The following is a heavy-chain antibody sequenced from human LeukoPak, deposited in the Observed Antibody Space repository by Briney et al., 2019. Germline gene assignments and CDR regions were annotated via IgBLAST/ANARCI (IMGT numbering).Heavy chain of an antibody. CDR3: ARESGSYSPYFDY. J-gene: IGHJ4*02. D-gene: IGHD1-26*01. V-gene: IGHV3-30*04. CDR2: ISYDGSNK. CDR1: GFKFGSYT. Sequence: GGSLRLSCVGTGFKFGSYTINWVRQAPGKGLEWVAVISYDGSNKYYADSVKGRFTISRDNSKNTLYLQMNSLRAEDTAVYYCARESGSYSPYFDYWGQGTLVTVSS.